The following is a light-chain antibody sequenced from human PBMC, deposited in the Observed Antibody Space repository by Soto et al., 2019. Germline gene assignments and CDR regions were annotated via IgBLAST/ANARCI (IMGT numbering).Light chain of an antibody. J-gene: IGKJ1*01. CDR3: QQYKNVPGT. CDR2: DAS. V-gene: IGKV1-5*01. CDR1: QRVSAW. Sequence: DIQMTPSPSTLSASVGDRITITCRASQRVSAWVAWYQQKPGRAPKVVIYDASSLESGVPSRFAGSRSGTEFTLTINSLQPDDSATYYCQQYKNVPGTVGQVTKVDIK.